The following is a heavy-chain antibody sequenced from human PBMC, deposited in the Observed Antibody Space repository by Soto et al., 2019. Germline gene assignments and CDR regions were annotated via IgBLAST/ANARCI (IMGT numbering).Heavy chain of an antibody. Sequence: QVQLVQSGPEVKNPGASVKVSCKASGYTFKNYGIKWVRQAPGQGLEWVGWITTYNGNRYSAEKFQGRVTMTTDTYTSPTYMELKSLISDDTGVYYCARDAQPKGVAADGASDYWGQGTWVNVSS. CDR1: GYTFKNYG. CDR3: ARDAQPKGVAADGASDY. V-gene: IGHV1-18*01. D-gene: IGHD6-19*01. CDR2: ITTYNGNR. J-gene: IGHJ4*02.